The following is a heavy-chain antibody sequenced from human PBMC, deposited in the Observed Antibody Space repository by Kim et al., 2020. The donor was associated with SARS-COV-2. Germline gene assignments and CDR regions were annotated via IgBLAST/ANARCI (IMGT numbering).Heavy chain of an antibody. CDR2: INPNSGGT. Sequence: ASVKVSCKASGYTFTGYYMHWVRQAPGQGLEWMGRINPNSGGTNYAQKFQGRVTMTRDTSISTAYMELSRLRSDDTAVYYCARVAVGYSSSGQVWFDPWCQGTLVTVSS. V-gene: IGHV1-2*06. CDR1: GYTFTGYY. CDR3: ARVAVGYSSSGQVWFDP. J-gene: IGHJ5*02. D-gene: IGHD6-6*01.